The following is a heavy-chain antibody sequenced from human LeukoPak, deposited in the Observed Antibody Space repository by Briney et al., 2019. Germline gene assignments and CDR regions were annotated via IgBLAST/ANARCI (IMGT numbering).Heavy chain of an antibody. J-gene: IGHJ6*03. D-gene: IGHD5-18*01. CDR3: AKASRFGYSYGPREYFYYMDV. CDR1: GFSFSSYG. Sequence: GGSLRLSCAASGFSFSSYGMSWVRQGPEKGLELVSGISGSGGRTYYADSVKGRFTISRDNSKNMLYLQMNTLRAEDTAVYYCAKASRFGYSYGPREYFYYMDVWGKGTTVTISS. CDR2: ISGSGGRT. V-gene: IGHV3-23*01.